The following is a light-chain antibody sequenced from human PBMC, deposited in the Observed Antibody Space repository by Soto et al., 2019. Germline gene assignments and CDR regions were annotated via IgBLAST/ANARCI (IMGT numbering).Light chain of an antibody. CDR2: GAS. CDR1: QSVTSRY. CDR3: QQYAISPPYT. V-gene: IGKV3-20*01. Sequence: EIVLTQSPGTLSLSPGERATLSCRASQSVTSRYLAWYQQKPGQAPRLLIYGASSRATGIPDRFSGSRSGTDFTLTISRLEPEDFAVYYCQQYAISPPYTFGQGTKLEIK. J-gene: IGKJ2*01.